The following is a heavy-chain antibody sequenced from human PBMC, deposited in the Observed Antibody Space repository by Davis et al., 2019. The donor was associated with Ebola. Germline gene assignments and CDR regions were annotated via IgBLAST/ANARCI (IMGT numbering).Heavy chain of an antibody. CDR2: IWYDGSNK. J-gene: IGHJ4*02. Sequence: GESLKISCAASGFTFSRYGMHWVRQAPGKGLEWVGVIWYDGSNKYYADSVKGRFTISRDNSKNTLYLQMNSLRAEDTAVYYCARDDCSGGSCYFHYWGQGTLVTVSS. V-gene: IGHV3-33*01. D-gene: IGHD2-15*01. CDR3: ARDDCSGGSCYFHY. CDR1: GFTFSRYG.